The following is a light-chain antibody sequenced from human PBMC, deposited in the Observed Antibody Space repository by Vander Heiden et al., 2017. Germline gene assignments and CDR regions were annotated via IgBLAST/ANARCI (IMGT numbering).Light chain of an antibody. CDR3: SSYTSSSTLGVV. Sequence: QSALTQPASVSGSPGQSIHISCTGTSSDVGGYNDVSWYQQHPGKAPKLMIYEVSNRPSGVSNRFSGSKSGNTASLTISGLQAEDEADYYCSSYTSSSTLGVVFGGGTKLTVL. J-gene: IGLJ2*01. CDR1: SSDVGGYND. CDR2: EVS. V-gene: IGLV2-14*01.